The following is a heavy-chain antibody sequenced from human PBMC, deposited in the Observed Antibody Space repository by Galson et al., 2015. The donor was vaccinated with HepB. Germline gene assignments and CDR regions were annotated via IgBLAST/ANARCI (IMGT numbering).Heavy chain of an antibody. J-gene: IGHJ4*02. Sequence: YLRFFSSAVGVAFSSAALWCVRQDPREGRVEGSGDINRGGSTYYADSVKSRFTISRVKSKNTLYLQMNSLIAEDNAVEYCAAAPARYHWAFDYWGQGTLVTVSS. D-gene: IGHD1-1*01. CDR1: GVAFSSAA. CDR2: DINRGGST. CDR3: AAAPARYHWAFDY. V-gene: IGHV3-23*01.